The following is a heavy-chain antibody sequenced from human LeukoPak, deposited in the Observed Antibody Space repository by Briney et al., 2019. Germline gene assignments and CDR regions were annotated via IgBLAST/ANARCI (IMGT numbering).Heavy chain of an antibody. CDR1: GFTLSNYG. D-gene: IGHD2-2*01. J-gene: IGHJ4*02. CDR3: ARYGVSSSTSYIDF. Sequence: TGGSLRLSCVASGFTLSNYGMSWVRQAPGKGLEWVAGISDSGGRTNYADSVKGRFTISRDNPKNTLYLQMNSLRAEDTAVYYCARYGVSSSTSYIDFWGQGTLVTVSS. CDR2: ISDSGGRT. V-gene: IGHV3-23*01.